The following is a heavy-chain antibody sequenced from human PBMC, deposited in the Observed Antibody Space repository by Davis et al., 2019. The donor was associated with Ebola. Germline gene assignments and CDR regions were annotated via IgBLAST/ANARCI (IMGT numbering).Heavy chain of an antibody. Sequence: MPSETLSLTCAVSGGPFTGYYWSWIRQPPGKGLEWIAEIDHSGTTHYNSSLKSRITIAVDTSKKQFSLRLISVTAADTAMYYCARSPLRYFDWLLYDPGYFDLWGRGTLVTVSS. V-gene: IGHV4-34*01. D-gene: IGHD3-9*01. CDR1: GGPFTGYY. J-gene: IGHJ2*01. CDR3: ARSPLRYFDWLLYDPGYFDL. CDR2: IDHSGTT.